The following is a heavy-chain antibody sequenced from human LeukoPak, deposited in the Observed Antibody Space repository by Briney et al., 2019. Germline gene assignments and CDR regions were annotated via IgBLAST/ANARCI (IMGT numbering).Heavy chain of an antibody. Sequence: GGSLRLSCAASGFTFSSYGMHWVRQAPGKGLEWVAVIWYDGSNKYYADSVKGRFTISRDNSKNTLYLQMNSLRAEDTALYYCAKGDVVVGNYFDYWGQGTLVTVSS. CDR3: AKGDVVVGNYFDY. CDR2: IWYDGSNK. V-gene: IGHV3-30*02. CDR1: GFTFSSYG. D-gene: IGHD2-15*01. J-gene: IGHJ4*02.